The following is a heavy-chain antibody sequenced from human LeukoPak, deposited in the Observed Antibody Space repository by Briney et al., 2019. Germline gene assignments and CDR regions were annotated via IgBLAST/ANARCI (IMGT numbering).Heavy chain of an antibody. CDR3: ARDLTTSDN. CDR2: INWSGGRT. V-gene: IGHV3-20*04. Sequence: GGSLRLSCAASGFTFDGYGMSWARQAPGKGLEWVSGINWSGGRTGYADSLKGRFTISRDNAKNTLYLQMNSLRDEDTALYYCARDLTTSDNWGQGTLVTVSS. CDR1: GFTFDGYG. J-gene: IGHJ4*02. D-gene: IGHD1/OR15-1a*01.